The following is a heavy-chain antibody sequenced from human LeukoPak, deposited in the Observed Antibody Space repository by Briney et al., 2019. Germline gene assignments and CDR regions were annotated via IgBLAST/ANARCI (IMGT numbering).Heavy chain of an antibody. V-gene: IGHV4-39*01. Sequence: SETLCLSCTVSGGSFSSSSYYWGWIRQPPGKGLEWIGSIYYSGSTYYNPSLKSRVTISVDTSKNQFSLKLSSVTAADTAVYYCARHNYDSSGFLKYWGQGTLVTVSS. CDR2: IYYSGST. J-gene: IGHJ4*02. D-gene: IGHD3-22*01. CDR1: GGSFSSSSYY. CDR3: ARHNYDSSGFLKY.